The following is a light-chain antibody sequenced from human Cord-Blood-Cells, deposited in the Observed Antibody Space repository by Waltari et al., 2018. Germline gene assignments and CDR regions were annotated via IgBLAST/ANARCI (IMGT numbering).Light chain of an antibody. J-gene: IGLJ1*01. CDR1: SSDVGGYNY. Sequence: QSALTQPASVSGSPGQSITISCTGTSSDVGGYNYVSWYQQHPGKAPKLMIYDVSNRPPGVSHRFSGSKSVNTASLTISGLQAEDEADYYCSSYTSSSTLYVFGTGTKVTVL. CDR2: DVS. CDR3: SSYTSSSTLYV. V-gene: IGLV2-14*03.